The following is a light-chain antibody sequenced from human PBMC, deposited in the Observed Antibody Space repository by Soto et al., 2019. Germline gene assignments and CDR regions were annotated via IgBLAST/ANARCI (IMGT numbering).Light chain of an antibody. CDR1: SSNIGAGYD. V-gene: IGLV1-40*01. J-gene: IGLJ2*01. CDR2: DNS. CDR3: QSYDSSLSGVL. Sequence: QSVLTQPPSVSGAPGQRVTISCTGSSSNIGAGYDVHWYQQLPGTAPKLLIFDNSYRPSGVPDRFSGSKSGTSASLAITGLQAEDEADYYCQSYDSSLSGVLFGGGTKLT.